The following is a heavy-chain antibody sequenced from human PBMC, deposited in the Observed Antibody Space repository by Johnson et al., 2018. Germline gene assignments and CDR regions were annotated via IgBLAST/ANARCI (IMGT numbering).Heavy chain of an antibody. CDR1: GFTFDDYA. J-gene: IGHJ3*02. D-gene: IGHD6-13*01. V-gene: IGHV3-9*01. CDR2: ISWNRYNI. CDR3: AKDIRGSGYQGAFDT. Sequence: VQLVESGGGLVQPGRSLRLSCAASGFTFDDYAMHWVRQAPGKGLEWVSGISWNRYNIGYGDSVKGRFTISRDNATNSLYLQMNSRRREDTALYCCAKDIRGSGYQGAFDTGGQGTVVAVSS.